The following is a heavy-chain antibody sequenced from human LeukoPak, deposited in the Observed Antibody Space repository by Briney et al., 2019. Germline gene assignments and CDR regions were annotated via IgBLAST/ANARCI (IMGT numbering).Heavy chain of an antibody. J-gene: IGHJ4*02. CDR1: GGTFSSYA. CDR2: IIPILGIA. Sequence: SVKVSCKASGGTFSSYAISWVRQAPGQGLEWMGRIIPILGIANYAQKFQGRVTITADKSTSTAYMELSSLRSEDTAVFYCARVEGTTGPQIDSWGQGTLVTVSS. V-gene: IGHV1-69*04. D-gene: IGHD1-7*01. CDR3: ARVEGTTGPQIDS.